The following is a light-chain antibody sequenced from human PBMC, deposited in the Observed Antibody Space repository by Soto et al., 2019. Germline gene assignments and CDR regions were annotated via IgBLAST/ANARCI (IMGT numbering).Light chain of an antibody. Sequence: QSALTQPASVSGSPGQSITISCAGTSSDVGAYNYVSWYQQHPGKAPKLVIYEVGDRPSGVSNRFSGSKSGNTASLTISGLQAEDEADYYCAAWDDSLSGPVFGAGTKVTVL. V-gene: IGLV2-14*01. CDR1: SSDVGAYNY. CDR2: EVG. J-gene: IGLJ1*01. CDR3: AAWDDSLSGPV.